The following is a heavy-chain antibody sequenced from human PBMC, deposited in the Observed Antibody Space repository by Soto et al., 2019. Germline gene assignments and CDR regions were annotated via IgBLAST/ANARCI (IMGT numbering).Heavy chain of an antibody. CDR3: THLLSLAHPYSYL. CDR1: GITFIYAW. V-gene: IGHV3-15*07. Sequence: SGITFIYAWMDWVRQAPGKTLEWVGRIKSQASGGTIDYAAPVKGRFTISRDDSKNTVYLQMDSLKTEDTAVYYCTHLLSLAHPYSYLWGQGALVTVSS. D-gene: IGHD2-21*01. CDR2: IKSQASGGTI. J-gene: IGHJ4*02.